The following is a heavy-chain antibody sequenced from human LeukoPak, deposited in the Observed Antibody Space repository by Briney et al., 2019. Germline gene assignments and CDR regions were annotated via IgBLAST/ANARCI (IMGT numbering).Heavy chain of an antibody. Sequence: PGRSLRLSCAASGFTFSSYGMHWVRQAPGKGLEWVAVISYDGSNKYYADSVKGRFTISRDNSKNTLYLQMNSLRAEDTAVYYCASRGRVLRGVIIWGRGTLVTVSS. V-gene: IGHV3-30*03. CDR1: GFTFSSYG. CDR2: ISYDGSNK. CDR3: ASRGRVLRGVII. J-gene: IGHJ2*01. D-gene: IGHD3-10*01.